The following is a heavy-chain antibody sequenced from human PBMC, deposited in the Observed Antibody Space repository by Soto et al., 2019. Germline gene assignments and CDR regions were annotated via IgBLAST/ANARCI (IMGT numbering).Heavy chain of an antibody. J-gene: IGHJ4*02. CDR3: ARVPRYDTWYFDY. CDR2: LWYDGSRE. V-gene: IGHV3-33*01. CDR1: GFSVSTHV. D-gene: IGHD3-22*01. Sequence: QVQLVESGGGVVQPGRSLRLSCTASGFSVSTHVIHWVRQAPGKGLEWVAVLWYDGSREYYAESVKGRFTISRDNSKNTMYLQMNSLRAVDTAVYYCARVPRYDTWYFDYWGQWTLATVSS.